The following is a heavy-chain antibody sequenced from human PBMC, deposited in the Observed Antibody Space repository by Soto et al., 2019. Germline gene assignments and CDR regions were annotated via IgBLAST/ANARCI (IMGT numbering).Heavy chain of an antibody. CDR1: GGSVASNRAA. Sequence: PLSLPGAIPGGSVASNRAAWSWMGQSPSRGLEWLGRTECRSRWYNDYAVSVKSRMTISPDTSKNQFSLQLNSVTLEHTSRHSCASCSVDSGLDAFERWGHGRMVT. J-gene: IGHJ3*01. CDR2: TECRSRWYN. V-gene: IGHV6-1*01. D-gene: IGHD1-26*01. CDR3: ASCSVDSGLDAFER.